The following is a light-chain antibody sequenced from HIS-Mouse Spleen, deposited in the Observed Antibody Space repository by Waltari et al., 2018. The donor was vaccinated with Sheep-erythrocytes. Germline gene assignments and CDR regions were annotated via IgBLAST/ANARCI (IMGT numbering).Light chain of an antibody. J-gene: IGLJ1*01. CDR2: DVS. CDR1: SSDVGGYHY. CDR3: CSYAGSYNHV. V-gene: IGLV2-11*01. Sequence: QSALTQPRSVSGSPGQSVTISCTGTSSDVGGYHYVPWYQQHPGKAPKLMIYDVSKRPYGVPDRFAGSKSGNTASLTISGLKAEDEADYYCCSYAGSYNHVFATGTKVTVL.